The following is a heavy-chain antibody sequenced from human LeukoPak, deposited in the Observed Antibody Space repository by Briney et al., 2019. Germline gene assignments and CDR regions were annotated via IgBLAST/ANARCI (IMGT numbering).Heavy chain of an antibody. J-gene: IGHJ4*02. Sequence: GGSLRLSCAASGFTFGSDWMHWVRQAPGKGLMWVSRINSDGSSTAHADSVKGRFTISRDNARNTLYLQMNSLRAEDAAMYYCARGTPGYSCSWHDCWGQGTQVTVSS. CDR1: GFTFGSDW. D-gene: IGHD6-13*01. CDR2: INSDGSST. V-gene: IGHV3-74*01. CDR3: ARGTPGYSCSWHDC.